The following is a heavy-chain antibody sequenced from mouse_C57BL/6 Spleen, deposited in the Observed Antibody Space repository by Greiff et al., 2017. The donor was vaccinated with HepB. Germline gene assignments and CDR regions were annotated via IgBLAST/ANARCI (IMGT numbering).Heavy chain of an antibody. Sequence: VQLQQSGPELVKPGASVKISCKASGYAFSSSWMNWVKQRPGKGLEWIGRIYPGDGDTNYNGKFKGKATLTADKSSSTAYMQLSSLTSEDSAVYFCAREGVYYGSSYPYAMDYWGQGTSGTVSS. CDR1: GYAFSSSW. V-gene: IGHV1-82*01. CDR3: AREGVYYGSSYPYAMDY. D-gene: IGHD1-1*01. J-gene: IGHJ4*01. CDR2: IYPGDGDT.